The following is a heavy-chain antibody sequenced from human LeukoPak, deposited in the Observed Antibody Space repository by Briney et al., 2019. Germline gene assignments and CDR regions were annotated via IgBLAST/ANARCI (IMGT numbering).Heavy chain of an antibody. CDR2: ISSSSSTI. V-gene: IGHV3-48*01. Sequence: GGSLRLSCAASGFTFSSYSMNWVRQAPGKGLEWVSYISSSSSTIYYADSVKGRFTISRDNAKNSLYLQMNSLRAEDTAVYYCARGLAAVDAFDIWGQGTMVTLSS. CDR3: ARGLAAVDAFDI. CDR1: GFTFSSYS. J-gene: IGHJ3*02. D-gene: IGHD6-25*01.